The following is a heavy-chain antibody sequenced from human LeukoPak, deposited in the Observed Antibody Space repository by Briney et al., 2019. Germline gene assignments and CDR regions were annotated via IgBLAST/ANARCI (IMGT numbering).Heavy chain of an antibody. J-gene: IGHJ3*02. CDR1: GGTFISYA. CDR3: AIGVIDGDAFDI. V-gene: IGHV1-69*13. D-gene: IGHD2-21*01. Sequence: SVKVSCKASGGTFISYAISWVRQAPGQGLEWMGGIIPIFGTANYAQKFQGRVTITADESTSTAYMELSSLRSEDTAVYYCAIGVIDGDAFDIWGQGTMVTVSS. CDR2: IIPIFGTA.